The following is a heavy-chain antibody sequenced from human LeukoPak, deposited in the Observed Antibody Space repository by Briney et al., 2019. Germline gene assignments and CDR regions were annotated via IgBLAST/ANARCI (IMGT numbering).Heavy chain of an antibody. Sequence: SSETLSLTCTVSGGSISSYYWSWIRQPPGKGLEWIGNIYDSGSTNYNPSLKSRVTISVDTSKNQFSLKLNSVTAADTAVYYCARVRYCSTNRCYDREFDNWGQGTLVTVSS. V-gene: IGHV4-59*01. CDR3: ARVRYCSTNRCYDREFDN. CDR1: GGSISSYY. D-gene: IGHD2-2*01. CDR2: IYDSGST. J-gene: IGHJ4*02.